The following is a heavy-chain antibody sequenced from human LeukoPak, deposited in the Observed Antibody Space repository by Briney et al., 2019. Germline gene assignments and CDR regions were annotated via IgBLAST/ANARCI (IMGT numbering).Heavy chain of an antibody. CDR1: GFTFSNYG. D-gene: IGHD2-15*01. CDR2: ISYDESDK. V-gene: IGHV3-30*18. J-gene: IGHJ6*02. CDR3: AKGVVAATNAAYYGMDV. Sequence: GGSLRLSCAASGFTFSNYGMHWVCQAPGKGLEWVAVISYDESDKYYADSVKGRFTISRDNSKNTLYLKMNSLRPEDTAVYYCAKGVVAATNAAYYGMDVWGQGTTVTVSS.